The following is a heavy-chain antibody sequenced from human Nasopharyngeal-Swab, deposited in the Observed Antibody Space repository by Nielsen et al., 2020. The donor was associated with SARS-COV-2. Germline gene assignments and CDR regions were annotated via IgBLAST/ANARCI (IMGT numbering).Heavy chain of an antibody. V-gene: IGHV3-20*03. Sequence: VRQAPGKGLEWVSGINWNGGSTGYADSVKGRFTISRDSAKNTLYLQMNGLRAEDTAVYFCAKGGGGSCFSSMDVWGQGTTVTVSS. D-gene: IGHD2-15*01. J-gene: IGHJ6*02. CDR3: AKGGGGSCFSSMDV. CDR2: INWNGGST.